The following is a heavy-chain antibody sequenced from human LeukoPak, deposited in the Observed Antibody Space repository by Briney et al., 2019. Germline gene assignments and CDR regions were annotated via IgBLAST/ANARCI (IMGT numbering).Heavy chain of an antibody. J-gene: IGHJ3*02. Sequence: GESLKISCKGSGYSFINYWIGWVRQMPGKGLEWMGIIYPGDSDTRYSPSFQGQVTISADKSISTAYLQWSSLKASDTAMYYCARRTYYYDSGDAFDIWGQGTMVTVSS. V-gene: IGHV5-51*01. CDR2: IYPGDSDT. CDR3: ARRTYYYDSGDAFDI. CDR1: GYSFINYW. D-gene: IGHD3-10*01.